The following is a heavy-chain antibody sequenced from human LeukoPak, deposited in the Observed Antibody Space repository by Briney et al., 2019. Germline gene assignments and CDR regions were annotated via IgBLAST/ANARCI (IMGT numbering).Heavy chain of an antibody. CDR1: TFTFSNYG. Sequence: GGSLRLSCAASTFTFSNYGMQWVRQAPGKGLEWVAVVSSDGSVEYYGDSVKGRFTISRDNSKNTLYLQMNSQRVEDTAVYYCVKEFGGHSYGAYFDYWGQGTLVTVSS. CDR3: VKEFGGHSYGAYFDY. J-gene: IGHJ4*02. CDR2: VSSDGSVE. V-gene: IGHV3-30*18. D-gene: IGHD5-18*01.